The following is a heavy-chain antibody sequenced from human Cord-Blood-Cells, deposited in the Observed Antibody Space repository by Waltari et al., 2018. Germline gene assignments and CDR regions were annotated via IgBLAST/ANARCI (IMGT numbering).Heavy chain of an antibody. Sequence: QVQLVQSGAEVTKPGSSVKVSCKASGGTFSSYAISWVRQAPGQGLEWMGGIIPIFGTANYAQKFQGRVTITADESTSTAYMELSSLRSEDTAVYYCAGPTTVTSDYYYYYMDVWGKGTTVTVSS. J-gene: IGHJ6*03. V-gene: IGHV1-69*01. CDR1: GGTFSSYA. CDR2: IIPIFGTA. D-gene: IGHD4-4*01. CDR3: AGPTTVTSDYYYYYMDV.